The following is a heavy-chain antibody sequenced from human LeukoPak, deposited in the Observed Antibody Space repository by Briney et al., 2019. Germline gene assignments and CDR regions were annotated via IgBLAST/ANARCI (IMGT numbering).Heavy chain of an antibody. J-gene: IGHJ3*02. Sequence: SETLSLTCTVSGGSISSSSYYWGWIRQPPGKGLEWIGSIYYSGSTYYNPSLKSRVTISVDTSKNQFSLKLSSVTAADTAVYYCARRDAFDIWGQGTTVTVSS. CDR2: IYYSGST. CDR3: ARRDAFDI. V-gene: IGHV4-39*01. CDR1: GGSISSSSYY.